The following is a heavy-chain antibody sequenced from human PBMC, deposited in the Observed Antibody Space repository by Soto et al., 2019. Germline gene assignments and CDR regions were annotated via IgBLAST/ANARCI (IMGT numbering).Heavy chain of an antibody. V-gene: IGHV1-69*06. J-gene: IGHJ4*02. CDR1: GYTFTGYY. Sequence: QVQLVQSGAEVKKPGASVKVSCKASGYTFTGYYMHWVRQAPGQGLEWMGWINPIFGTANYAQKCQGRVTITEDKSTSTAYMELSSLRSEDTAVYYCARDKGGRWGQGTLVTVSS. CDR3: ARDKGGR. CDR2: INPIFGTA.